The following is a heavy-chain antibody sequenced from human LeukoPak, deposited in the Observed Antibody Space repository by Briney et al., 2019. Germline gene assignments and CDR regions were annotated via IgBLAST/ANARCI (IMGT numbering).Heavy chain of an antibody. V-gene: IGHV3-23*01. D-gene: IGHD6-19*01. J-gene: IGHJ4*02. CDR2: ISGSGGST. CDR1: GFTFSSYA. Sequence: PGGSLRLSCAASGFTFSSYAMSWVRQAPGKGLEWVSAISGSGGSTYYADSVKGRFTISRDNSKNTLYLQMSSLRAEDTAVYYCAKTKSGSGWYRHYFDYWGQGTLVTVSS. CDR3: AKTKSGSGWYRHYFDY.